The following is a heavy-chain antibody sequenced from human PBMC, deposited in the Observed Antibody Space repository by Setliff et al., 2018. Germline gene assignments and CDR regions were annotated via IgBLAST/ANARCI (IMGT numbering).Heavy chain of an antibody. CDR1: GYTFTGYY. J-gene: IGHJ6*03. CDR2: VDPEDGET. Sequence: ASVKVSCKASGYTFTGYYMHWVRQAPGKGLEWMGRVDPEDGETIYAEKFQGRVTITADTSTDTAYMELSSLRSEDTAVYYCATAYYYGSGYYYYYKDVWGKGTTVTAP. V-gene: IGHV1-69-2*01. CDR3: ATAYYYGSGYYYYYKDV. D-gene: IGHD3-10*01.